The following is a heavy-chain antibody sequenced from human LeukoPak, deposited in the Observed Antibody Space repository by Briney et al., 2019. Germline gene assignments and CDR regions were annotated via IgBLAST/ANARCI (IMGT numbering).Heavy chain of an antibody. J-gene: IGHJ4*02. Sequence: PGRSLRLSCAASGFXFSSYGIHWVRQAPGKGLEWVAVISYDGSNKYYADSVKGRFTISRDNSKNTLYLQMNSLRAEDTAVYYCAIDRDYYDSRFDYWGQGTLVTVSS. CDR2: ISYDGSNK. CDR1: GFXFSSYG. D-gene: IGHD3-22*01. CDR3: AIDRDYYDSRFDY. V-gene: IGHV3-30*03.